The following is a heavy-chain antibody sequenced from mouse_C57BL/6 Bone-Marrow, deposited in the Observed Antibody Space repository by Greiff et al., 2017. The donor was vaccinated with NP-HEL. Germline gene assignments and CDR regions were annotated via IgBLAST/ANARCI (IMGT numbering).Heavy chain of an antibody. J-gene: IGHJ4*01. CDR2: ISNGGGST. Sequence: EVQGVESGGGLVQPGGSLKLSCAASGFTFSDYYMYWVRQTPEKRLEWVAYISNGGGSTYYPDTVKGRFTISRDNAKNTLYPQMSRLKSEDTAMYYCARHDDYDGVYYAMDYWGQGTSVTVSS. CDR3: ARHDDYDGVYYAMDY. D-gene: IGHD2-4*01. V-gene: IGHV5-12*01. CDR1: GFTFSDYY.